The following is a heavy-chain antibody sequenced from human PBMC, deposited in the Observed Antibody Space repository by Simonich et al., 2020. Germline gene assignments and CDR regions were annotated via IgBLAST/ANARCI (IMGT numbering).Heavy chain of an antibody. V-gene: IGHV1-2*02. Sequence: QVQLVQSGAEVKKPGASVKVSCKASGYTFTGDYRHWVRQAPGQGLEWRGGINPNSGGTNYAQKFQGRVTMTRETSISTAYMELSRLRSDDTAVYYCARDRAARYYYYYYMDVWGKGTTVTVSS. J-gene: IGHJ6*03. D-gene: IGHD6-6*01. CDR2: INPNSGGT. CDR3: ARDRAARYYYYYYMDV. CDR1: GYTFTGDY.